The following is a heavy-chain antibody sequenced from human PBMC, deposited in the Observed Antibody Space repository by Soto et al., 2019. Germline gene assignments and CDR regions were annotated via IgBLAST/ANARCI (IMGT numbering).Heavy chain of an antibody. J-gene: IGHJ4*02. Sequence: QVQLVQSGAEVKKPRSSVKVSCKASGGTFSSYSISWVRQAPGQGLKWMVGIIPIYGTANYAQKFQGRVTITADESTSTAYMELRSLRSEETAVYYCAREGGDVYNLNYFDYWGQGPLVTVSS. CDR3: AREGGDVYNLNYFDY. CDR1: GGTFSSYS. V-gene: IGHV1-69*12. CDR2: IIPIYGTA. D-gene: IGHD3-16*01.